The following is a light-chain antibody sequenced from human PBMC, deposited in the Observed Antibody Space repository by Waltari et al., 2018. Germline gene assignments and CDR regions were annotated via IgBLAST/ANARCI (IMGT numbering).Light chain of an antibody. Sequence: EIVLKQSPATQSLSPGDSATLSCRASQSISSYLAWYQQKPGQAPRLLIYDASTRATGIPARFSGSGSVTEFTLTISSLEPEDFAIYYCQQRSKSFTFGPGTKVDMK. V-gene: IGKV3-11*01. CDR2: DAS. CDR3: QQRSKSFT. CDR1: QSISSY. J-gene: IGKJ3*01.